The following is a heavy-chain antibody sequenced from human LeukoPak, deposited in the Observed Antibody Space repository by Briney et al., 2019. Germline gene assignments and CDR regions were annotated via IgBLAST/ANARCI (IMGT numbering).Heavy chain of an antibody. CDR2: IYSTGGK. V-gene: IGHV3-66*01. J-gene: IGHJ4*02. CDR1: EFTVSTNY. Sequence: GGSLRLSCAASEFTVSTNYMSWVRQAPGKGLEWVSIIYSTGGKYYADSVKGRFTISRDNSKHTLYLQMNSLRGEDTAVYYCARGSDGSFAFDYWGQGILVTVSS. D-gene: IGHD5-24*01. CDR3: ARGSDGSFAFDY.